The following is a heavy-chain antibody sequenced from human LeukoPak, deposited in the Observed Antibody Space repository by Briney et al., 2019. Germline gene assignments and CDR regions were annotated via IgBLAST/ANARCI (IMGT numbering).Heavy chain of an antibody. J-gene: IGHJ4*02. V-gene: IGHV5-51*01. CDR2: IYPGDSDP. Sequence: GESLKISCKGSGYSFTSYWIGWVREMPGKGLEWRGIIYPGDSDPRYSPSFQGQVTISADKSISTAYLQWSSLKASDTAMYYCARRATSYSSGWLYYFDYWGQGTLVTVSS. CDR3: ARRATSYSSGWLYYFDY. CDR1: GYSFTSYW. D-gene: IGHD6-19*01.